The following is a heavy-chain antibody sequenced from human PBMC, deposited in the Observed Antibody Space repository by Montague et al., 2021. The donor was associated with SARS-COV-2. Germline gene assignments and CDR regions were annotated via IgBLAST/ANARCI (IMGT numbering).Heavy chain of an antibody. D-gene: IGHD3-9*01. V-gene: IGHV2-70*11. CDR1: GFSLRTSGMC. J-gene: IGHJ6*02. CDR3: ARTYYDILTGRDYGMDV. Sequence: PALVKPTQTLTLTCTFSGFSLRTSGMCVSWIRQLPGKALEWLARIDWDDDKYYSTSLKTRLTISKDTSKNQVVLTMTNMDPVDTATYYCARTYYDILTGRDYGMDVLGQGTTVTVSS. CDR2: IDWDDDK.